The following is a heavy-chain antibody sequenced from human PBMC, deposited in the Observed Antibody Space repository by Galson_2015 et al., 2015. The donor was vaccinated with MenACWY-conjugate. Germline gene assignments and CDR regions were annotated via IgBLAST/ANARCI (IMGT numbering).Heavy chain of an antibody. D-gene: IGHD1-26*01. V-gene: IGHV3-74*01. CDR3: AREGWELAFDAFDI. CDR2: INSDGSST. Sequence: SLRLSCAASGFTFSSYWMHWVRQAPGKGLVWVSRINSDGSSTSYADSVKGRFTISRDNAKNTLYLQMNSLRAEDTAVNYCAREGWELAFDAFDIWGQGTMVTVSS. CDR1: GFTFSSYW. J-gene: IGHJ3*02.